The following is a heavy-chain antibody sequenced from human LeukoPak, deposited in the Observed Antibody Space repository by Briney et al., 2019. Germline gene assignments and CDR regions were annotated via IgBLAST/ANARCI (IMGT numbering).Heavy chain of an antibody. J-gene: IGHJ5*02. CDR2: ISSSSSYI. V-gene: IGHV3-21*04. CDR1: GFTFSSYS. Sequence: GGSLRLSCAASGFTFSSYSMNWVRQAPGKGLEWVSSISSSSSYIYYADSVKGRFTISRDNAKNSLYLQMNSLRAEDTAVYYCASSLGYCSSTSCYGRPGNWFDPWGQGTLVTVSS. D-gene: IGHD2-2*01. CDR3: ASSLGYCSSTSCYGRPGNWFDP.